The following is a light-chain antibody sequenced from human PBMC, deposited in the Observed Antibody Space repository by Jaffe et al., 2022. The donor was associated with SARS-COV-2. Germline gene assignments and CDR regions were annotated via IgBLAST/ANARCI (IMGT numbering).Light chain of an antibody. Sequence: EIVLTQSPATLSLSPGERATLSCRASQSVSSYLAWYQQKVGQAPRLLIYDASNRAAGIPTRFSGSGSGTDFTLTISSLEPEDFAVYYCQQRSIWPFTFGPGTQVD. J-gene: IGKJ3*01. V-gene: IGKV3-11*01. CDR2: DAS. CDR3: QQRSIWPFT. CDR1: QSVSSY.